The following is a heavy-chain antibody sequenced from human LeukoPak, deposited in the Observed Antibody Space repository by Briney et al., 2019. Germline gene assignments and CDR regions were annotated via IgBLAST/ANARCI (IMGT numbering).Heavy chain of an antibody. CDR1: GYTFTGYY. J-gene: IGHJ4*02. CDR2: INPNSGDT. CDR3: ARDYCGGDCFPDY. Sequence: ASVKVSCKASGYTFTGYYVHWVRQGPGQGLEWMGRINPNSGDTNYAQKFQGRVTMTRDTSISTAYMELSRLRSDDTAVYYCARDYCGGDCFPDYWGQGTLVTVSS. D-gene: IGHD2-21*02. V-gene: IGHV1-2*06.